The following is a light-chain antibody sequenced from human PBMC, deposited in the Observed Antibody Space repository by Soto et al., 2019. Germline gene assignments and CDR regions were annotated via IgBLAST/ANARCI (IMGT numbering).Light chain of an antibody. J-gene: IGLJ2*01. V-gene: IGLV1-44*01. CDR1: SSNIGSKS. Sequence: QSVLTQPPSVSGTPGQRVNMSCSGSSSNIGSKSVSWYQHLPQPAPKLLIYSNNQRPSGVPGRFSGSKSGTSASLAISGLQSDDETQYYCAAWDDSLNVLVFGGGTKLTVL. CDR2: SNN. CDR3: AAWDDSLNVLV.